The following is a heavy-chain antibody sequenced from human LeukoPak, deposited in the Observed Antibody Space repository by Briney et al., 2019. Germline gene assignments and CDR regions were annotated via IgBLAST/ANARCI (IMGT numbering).Heavy chain of an antibody. Sequence: GASVKVSCKASGYTFTSYAMHWVRQAPGQRLEWMGWINAGNGNTKCSQKFQGRVTITRDTSASTAYMELSSLRSEDTAVYYCARDRWGDFDYWGQGTLVTVSS. CDR3: ARDRWGDFDY. CDR2: INAGNGNT. V-gene: IGHV1-3*01. J-gene: IGHJ4*02. CDR1: GYTFTSYA. D-gene: IGHD3-16*01.